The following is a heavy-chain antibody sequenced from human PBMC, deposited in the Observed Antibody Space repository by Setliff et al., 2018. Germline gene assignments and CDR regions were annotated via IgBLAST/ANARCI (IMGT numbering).Heavy chain of an antibody. CDR1: GDSVSGAKYY. V-gene: IGHV4-61*02. D-gene: IGHD3-3*01. CDR2: IYTDGST. Sequence: SETLSLTCTVSGDSVSGAKYYWSWIRQSAGKGLECIGRIYTDGSTKYNPSLNSRVALSIDTSKNQFSLRLSSVTAADTAVYFCARVTGFLYMDVWGKGTTVTVSS. J-gene: IGHJ6*03. CDR3: ARVTGFLYMDV.